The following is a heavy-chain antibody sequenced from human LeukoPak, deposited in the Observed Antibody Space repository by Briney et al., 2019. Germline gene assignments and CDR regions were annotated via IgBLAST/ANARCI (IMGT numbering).Heavy chain of an antibody. Sequence: ASVTVSCTASGYTFTSYGISWVRQAPGQGLEWMGWISAYNGNTNYAQKLQGRVTMTTDTSTSTAYMELRSLRSDDTAVYYCARGLRGRIAARQDYWGQGTLVTVSS. V-gene: IGHV1-18*01. CDR3: ARGLRGRIAARQDY. D-gene: IGHD6-6*01. CDR1: GYTFTSYG. CDR2: ISAYNGNT. J-gene: IGHJ4*02.